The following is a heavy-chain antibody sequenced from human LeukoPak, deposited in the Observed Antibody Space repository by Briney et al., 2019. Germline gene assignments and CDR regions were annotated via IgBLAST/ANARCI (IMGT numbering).Heavy chain of an antibody. CDR1: GFTFSSYA. V-gene: IGHV3-23*01. CDR2: IRGSGDST. Sequence: GGSLRLSCAASGFTFSSYAMTWVRQAPGKGLEWVSSIRGSGDSTYYEDSVKGRFTLSRDNSKNTLYLQMNSLRAEDTAVYYCAKGAGTSKIGSFGYWGQGTLVTVSS. CDR3: AKGAGTSKIGSFGY. D-gene: IGHD1-7*01. J-gene: IGHJ4*02.